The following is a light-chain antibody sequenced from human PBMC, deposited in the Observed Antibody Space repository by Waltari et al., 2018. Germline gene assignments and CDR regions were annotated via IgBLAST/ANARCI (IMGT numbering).Light chain of an antibody. J-gene: IGKJ1*01. CDR3: QNYNSAPRT. CDR2: AAS. Sequence: DIQMTQSPSSLSASVGARVSITCRAIQGINIHLAGYQQKPGEVPKLLIYAASTLKSGVPSRFSGSGSGTDFTLTISSLQPYDVATYYCQNYNSAPRTFGQGTKVEIK. V-gene: IGKV1-27*01. CDR1: QGINIH.